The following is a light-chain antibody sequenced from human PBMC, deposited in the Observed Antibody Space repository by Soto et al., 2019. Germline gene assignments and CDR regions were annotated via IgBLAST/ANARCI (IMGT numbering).Light chain of an antibody. V-gene: IGLV2-8*01. CDR1: SSDVGAYKY. CDR2: EVT. CDR3: TSYVGNDIWV. J-gene: IGLJ3*02. Sequence: QSALTQPPSASGSPGQSVTISCTGTSSDVGAYKYVSWYQQYPGKAPKLMIYEVTKRPSGVPDRFSGSKSGNTASLTVSGLQAEDEADYYCTSYVGNDIWVDGGGTQRTVL.